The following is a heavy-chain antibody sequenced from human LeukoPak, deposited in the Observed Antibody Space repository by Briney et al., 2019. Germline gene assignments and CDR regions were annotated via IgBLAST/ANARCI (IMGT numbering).Heavy chain of an antibody. CDR2: INHSGST. Sequence: PSETLSLTCAVYGGSFSGYYWSWIRQPPGKGLEWIGEINHSGSTNYNPSLKSRVTISVDTSKNQFSLKLSSVTAADTAVYYCARSRWIRDGYRKGVFDYWGQGTLVTVSS. D-gene: IGHD5-24*01. CDR1: GGSFSGYY. CDR3: ARSRWIRDGYRKGVFDY. J-gene: IGHJ4*02. V-gene: IGHV4-34*01.